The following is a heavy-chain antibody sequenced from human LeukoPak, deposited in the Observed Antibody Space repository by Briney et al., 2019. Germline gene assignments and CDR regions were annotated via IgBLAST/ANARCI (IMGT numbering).Heavy chain of an antibody. CDR3: ARDPGLLPSHHYYFDH. Sequence: NSSETLSLTCIVSSYSINNGYYWGWIRQPPGKGLEWIGSSYRTGRNFYNPSRQGRVAISVDTSKNQFSLKVNYVTAEDTDVYYCARDPGLLPSHHYYFDHWGQGSLVSVSS. CDR1: SYSINNGYY. D-gene: IGHD2-21*01. J-gene: IGHJ4*02. V-gene: IGHV4-38-2*02. CDR2: SYRTGRN.